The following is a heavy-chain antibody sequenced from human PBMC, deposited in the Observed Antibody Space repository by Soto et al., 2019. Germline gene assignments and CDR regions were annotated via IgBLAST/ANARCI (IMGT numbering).Heavy chain of an antibody. CDR3: ARDVRGGNFDY. V-gene: IGHV1-3*01. J-gene: IGHJ4*02. Sequence: ASVKVSCKASGYTFTNYAMHWVRQAPGQRLEWMGWINAGNGNTKYSQKFQGRVTITRDTSASTAYMELRSLRSDDTAVYYCARDVRGGNFDYWGQGTLVTVSS. D-gene: IGHD1-26*01. CDR2: INAGNGNT. CDR1: GYTFTNYA.